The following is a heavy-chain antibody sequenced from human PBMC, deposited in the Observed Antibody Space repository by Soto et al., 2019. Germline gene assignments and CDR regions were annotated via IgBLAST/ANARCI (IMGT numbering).Heavy chain of an antibody. V-gene: IGHV4-34*01. J-gene: IGHJ6*02. CDR1: GGSFSGYY. Sequence: SETLSLTCAVYGGSFSGYYWSWIRQPPGKGLEWIGEINHSGSTNYNPSLKSRVTISVDTSKNQFSLKLSSVTAADTAVYYCARAYSQRLYGDYIYYYYGMDVWGQGTTVTVSS. CDR2: INHSGST. CDR3: ARAYSQRLYGDYIYYYYGMDV. D-gene: IGHD4-17*01.